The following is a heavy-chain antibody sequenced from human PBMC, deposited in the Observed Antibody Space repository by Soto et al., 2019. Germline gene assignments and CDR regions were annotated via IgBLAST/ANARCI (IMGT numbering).Heavy chain of an antibody. CDR1: GFTFSSYW. Sequence: GGSLRLSCAASGFTFSSYWMSWVRQAPGKGLEWVANIKQDGSEKNYVDSVKGRFTISRDNAKNSLYLQMNSLRAEDTALYYCAKENYARSGSYGAANHNYYYYMDVWGKGTTVTVSS. V-gene: IGHV3-7*03. CDR3: AKENYARSGSYGAANHNYYYYMDV. J-gene: IGHJ6*03. CDR2: IKQDGSEK. D-gene: IGHD3-10*01.